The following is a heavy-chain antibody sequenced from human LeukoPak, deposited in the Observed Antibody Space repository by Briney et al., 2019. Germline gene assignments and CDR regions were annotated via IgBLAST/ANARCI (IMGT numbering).Heavy chain of an antibody. CDR3: VKPRKYTTNWSFDY. CDR2: IYYSGST. J-gene: IGHJ4*02. D-gene: IGHD6-13*01. Sequence: SETLSLTCTVSGGSISSYYWSWIRQPPGKGLEWIGYIYYSGSTNYNPSLKSRVTISVDTSKNQFSLKLSSVTAADTAVYYCVKPRKYTTNWSFDYWGQGTLVTVSS. V-gene: IGHV4-59*01. CDR1: GGSISSYY.